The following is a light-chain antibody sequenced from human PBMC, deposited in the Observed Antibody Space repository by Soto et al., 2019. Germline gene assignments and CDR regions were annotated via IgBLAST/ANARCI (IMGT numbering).Light chain of an antibody. CDR2: DTS. J-gene: IGLJ3*02. V-gene: IGLV7-46*01. CDR1: TGAVTFGHY. CDR3: LLSYSGTSWV. Sequence: QTVVTQEPSLTVSPGGTVTLTCGSSTGAVTFGHYPYWFQQKPGQAPRGLIYDTSNKHSWTPARFSGSLLGGKAALTLAGAQTDDEADYYCLLSYSGTSWVFGGGTKLTVL.